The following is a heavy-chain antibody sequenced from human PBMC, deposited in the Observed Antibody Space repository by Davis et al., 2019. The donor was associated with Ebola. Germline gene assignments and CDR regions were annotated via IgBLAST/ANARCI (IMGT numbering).Heavy chain of an antibody. CDR1: GFTFSNYW. CDR3: ARKSTFFDY. CDR2: IKQDGSEK. V-gene: IGHV3-7*03. J-gene: IGHJ4*02. Sequence: PGGSLRLSCAASGFTFSNYWMSWVRQAPGKGLEWVANIKQDGSEKYYADSVKGRFTISRDNAKNSLYLQMNSLRAEDTAVYYCARKSTFFDYWGQGTRVTVSS. D-gene: IGHD3-16*01.